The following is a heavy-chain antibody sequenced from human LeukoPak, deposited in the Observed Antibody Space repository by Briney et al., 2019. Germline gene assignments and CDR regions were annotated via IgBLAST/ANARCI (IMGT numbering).Heavy chain of an antibody. D-gene: IGHD4-17*01. CDR1: GFTFSSYG. CDR2: ISYGGSNQ. J-gene: IGHJ4*02. Sequence: GGPLRLPCAPSGFTFSSYGRHWVRQAPGKGLEWVAVISYGGSNQYYADSVKGRFTISGDNAKNRLYWQMTTLGTEDRGVRYCAKIETTVTTGGDYWGQGTLVTVSS. CDR3: AKIETTVTTGGDY. V-gene: IGHV3-30*18.